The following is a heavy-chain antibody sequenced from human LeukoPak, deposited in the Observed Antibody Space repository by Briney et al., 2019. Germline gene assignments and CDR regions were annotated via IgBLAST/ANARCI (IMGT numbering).Heavy chain of an antibody. Sequence: SETLSLTCAVSGGSISSSSYYWGWIRQPPGKGLEWIGSIYYSGSTYYNPSLKSRVTISVDASKNQFSLKLSSVTAADTAVYYCARGQVGANTEYYFDYWGQGTLVTVSS. CDR3: ARGQVGANTEYYFDY. V-gene: IGHV4-39*07. CDR2: IYYSGST. CDR1: GGSISSSSYY. D-gene: IGHD1-26*01. J-gene: IGHJ4*02.